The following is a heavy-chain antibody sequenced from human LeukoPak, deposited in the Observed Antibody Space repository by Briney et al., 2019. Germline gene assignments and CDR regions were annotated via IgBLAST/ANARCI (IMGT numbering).Heavy chain of an antibody. D-gene: IGHD2-2*01. CDR2: ISGSGGST. J-gene: IGHJ6*02. CDR3: ANYCSSTSCPRVSGMDV. V-gene: IGHV3-23*01. CDR1: GFTFSSYA. Sequence: GGSLRLSCAASGFTFSSYAMSWVRQAPGKGLEWVSAISGSGGSTYYADSVKGRFTISRDNSKNTLYLQMNSLRAEDTAVYYCANYCSSTSCPRVSGMDVWGQGTTVTVSS.